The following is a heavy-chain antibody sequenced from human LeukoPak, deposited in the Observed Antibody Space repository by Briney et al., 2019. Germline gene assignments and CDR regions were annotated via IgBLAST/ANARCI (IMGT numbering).Heavy chain of an antibody. CDR3: ARGPEYYYGSGSHDYYGMDV. D-gene: IGHD3-10*01. CDR2: ISYDGSNK. Sequence: GRSLRLSCAASGFTFSSYAMHWVRQAPGKGLEWVAVISYDGSNKYYADSVKGRFTISRDNSKNTLYLQMNSLRAEDTAVYYCARGPEYYYGSGSHDYYGMDVWGQGTTVTVSS. CDR1: GFTFSSYA. V-gene: IGHV3-30*04. J-gene: IGHJ6*02.